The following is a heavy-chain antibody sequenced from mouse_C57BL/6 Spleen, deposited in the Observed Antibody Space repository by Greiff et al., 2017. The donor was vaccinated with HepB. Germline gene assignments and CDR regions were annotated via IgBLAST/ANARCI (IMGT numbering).Heavy chain of an antibody. CDR1: GYTFTDYE. D-gene: IGHD2-5*01. CDR2: IDPETGGT. J-gene: IGHJ3*01. Sequence: VQLQQSGAELVRPGASVTLSCKASGYTFTDYEMHWVKQTPVHGLEWIGAIDPETGGTAYNQKFKGKAILTADKSSSTAYMELRSLTSEDSAAYYCTREGSSYYSNGWFAYWGQGTLVTVSA. V-gene: IGHV1-15*01. CDR3: TREGSSYYSNGWFAY.